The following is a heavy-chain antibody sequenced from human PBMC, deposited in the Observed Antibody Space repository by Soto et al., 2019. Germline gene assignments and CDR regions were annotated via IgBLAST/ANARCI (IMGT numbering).Heavy chain of an antibody. Sequence: QVKLVQSGAEVKKPGSSVKVSCKASGGTFSRYSTTWVRQVPGHGLEWIGRIIPIFGIASYAQKFQGRVTITADESTSTAYMELSSLRSDDTAVYYCAREDRDRETGLVPAAIDGMDVWGQGTTVTVSS. CDR2: IIPIFGIA. V-gene: IGHV1-69*08. CDR3: AREDRDRETGLVPAAIDGMDV. J-gene: IGHJ6*02. CDR1: GGTFSRYS. D-gene: IGHD2-2*01.